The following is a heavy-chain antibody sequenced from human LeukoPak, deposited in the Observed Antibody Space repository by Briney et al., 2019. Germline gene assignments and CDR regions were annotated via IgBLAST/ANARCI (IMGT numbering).Heavy chain of an antibody. CDR3: ARLYYYDSSGYYYYYYYMDV. CDR1: GGSISSSSYY. J-gene: IGHJ6*03. V-gene: IGHV4-39*07. CDR2: INHSGST. D-gene: IGHD3-22*01. Sequence: SETLSLTCTVSGGSISSSSYYWGWIRQPPGKGLEWIGEINHSGSTNYNPSLKSRVTISVDTSKNQFSLKLSSVTAADTAVYYCARLYYYDSSGYYYYYYYMDVWGKGTTVTISS.